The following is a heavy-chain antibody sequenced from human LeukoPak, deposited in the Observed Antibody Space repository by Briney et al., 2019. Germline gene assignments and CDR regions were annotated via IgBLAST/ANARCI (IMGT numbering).Heavy chain of an antibody. Sequence: GGSLRLSCAASGFTFSSYGMHWVRQAPGKGLEWVAVISYDGSNKYYADSVKGRFTISRDNSKNTLYLQMNGLRAEDTAVYYCAKDLYLQYCRGSACYLNYYNMDVWGQGTTVAVSS. CDR1: GFTFSSYG. V-gene: IGHV3-30*18. CDR3: AKDLYLQYCRGSACYLNYYNMDV. D-gene: IGHD2-15*01. CDR2: ISYDGSNK. J-gene: IGHJ6*02.